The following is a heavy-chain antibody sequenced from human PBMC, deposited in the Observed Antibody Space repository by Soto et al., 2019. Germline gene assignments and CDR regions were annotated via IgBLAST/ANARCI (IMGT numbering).Heavy chain of an antibody. CDR2: ISYDGSNK. CDR1: GFTFSSYG. CDR3: AKDGEMATIPPHYYYGMDV. Sequence: TGGSLRLSCAASGFTFSSYGMHWVRQAPGKGLEWVAVISYDGSNKYYADSVKGRFTISRDNSKNTLYLQMNSLRAEDTAVYYCAKDGEMATIPPHYYYGMDVWGQGTTVNVSS. D-gene: IGHD5-12*01. V-gene: IGHV3-30*18. J-gene: IGHJ6*02.